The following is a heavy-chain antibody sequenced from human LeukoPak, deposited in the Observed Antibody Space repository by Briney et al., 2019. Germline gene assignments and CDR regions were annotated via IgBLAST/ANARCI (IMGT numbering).Heavy chain of an antibody. V-gene: IGHV1-24*01. D-gene: IGHD4-23*01. CDR2: FDPEDGET. CDR1: GYTLTELS. Sequence: ASVKVSCKVSGYTLTELSMHWVRQAPGKGLEWMGGFDPEDGETIYAQKFQGRVTMTEDTSTDTDYMELSSLKSDDTAVYYCARDNSIHERGWWFDPWGQGTLVTVSS. J-gene: IGHJ5*02. CDR3: ARDNSIHERGWWFDP.